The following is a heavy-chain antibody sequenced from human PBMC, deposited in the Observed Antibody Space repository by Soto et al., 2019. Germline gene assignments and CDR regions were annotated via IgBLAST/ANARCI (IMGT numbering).Heavy chain of an antibody. D-gene: IGHD4-4*01. CDR2: INPSGGST. CDR1: GYTFSTYY. V-gene: IGHV1-46*01. J-gene: IGHJ4*02. Sequence: QVQLVQSGAEVKKPGASVKVSCKASGYTFSTYYMHWVRQAPGQGYEWMGIINPSGGSTTYAQKFQGRVTMTRDTSPTTVYMELSSLKSEDTAVYYWARDDYNGYYFDYWGQGTLVTVSS. CDR3: ARDDYNGYYFDY.